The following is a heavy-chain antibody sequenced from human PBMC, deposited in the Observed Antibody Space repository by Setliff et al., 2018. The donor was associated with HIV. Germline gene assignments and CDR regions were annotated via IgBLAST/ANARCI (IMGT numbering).Heavy chain of an antibody. CDR2: IYYSGSS. CDR3: ARRDARLGWFDP. Sequence: LSLTCTVSGGSFTSRSYYWGWIRQPPGKGLEWIGNIYYSGSSYYNPSLKSRVTISVDTSKNQFSLRLTSVTAADTAVYYCARRDARLGWFDPWGQGTLVTVSS. J-gene: IGHJ5*02. D-gene: IGHD6-6*01. CDR1: GGSFTSRSYY. V-gene: IGHV4-39*01.